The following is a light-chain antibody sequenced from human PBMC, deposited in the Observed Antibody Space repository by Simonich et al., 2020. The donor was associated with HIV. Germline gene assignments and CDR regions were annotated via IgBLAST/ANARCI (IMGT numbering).Light chain of an antibody. CDR1: QDIRNY. CDR2: QAS. CDR3: QQYNSYPRT. J-gene: IGKJ1*01. Sequence: DIQMTQSPYSLSASVGDRVTITCHASQDIRNYLNWYNQKPGKAPKLLIYQASSLESGVPSRFSGSGSGTEFTLTISSLQPDDFATYYCQQYNSYPRTFGPGTKVEIK. V-gene: IGKV1-5*03.